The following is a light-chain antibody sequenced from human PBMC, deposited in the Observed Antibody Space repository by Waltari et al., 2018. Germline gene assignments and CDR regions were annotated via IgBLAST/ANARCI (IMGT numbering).Light chain of an antibody. CDR1: SSNIGNNY. V-gene: IGLV1-47*01. Sequence: QSVLTQPPSASGTPGQRVTISCSGSSSNIGNNYVNWYHQVPGTAPKLLIYRNNQRPSGGPDLVSGSKSGTSASLAISGLRSEDEGDYYCAAWDDSLSGVVFGGGTKLTVL. J-gene: IGLJ2*01. CDR2: RNN. CDR3: AAWDDSLSGVV.